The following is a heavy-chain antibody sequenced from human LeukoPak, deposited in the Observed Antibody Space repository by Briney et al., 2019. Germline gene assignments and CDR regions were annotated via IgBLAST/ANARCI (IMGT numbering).Heavy chain of an antibody. V-gene: IGHV3-30*02. J-gene: IGHJ4*02. D-gene: IGHD7-27*01. CDR1: GFTFTIHG. Sequence: GGSLRLSCAASGFTFTIHGMQWVRQAPGKGLEWVAFTRSDGSDKYYADSVKGRFTIHRDNSKNTLYLQMNRLRAEDMGVSYCVRDFHWGFDYWGQGTLVTVSS. CDR2: TRSDGSDK. CDR3: VRDFHWGFDY.